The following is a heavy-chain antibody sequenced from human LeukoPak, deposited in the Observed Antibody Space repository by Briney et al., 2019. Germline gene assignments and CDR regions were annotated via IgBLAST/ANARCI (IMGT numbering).Heavy chain of an antibody. V-gene: IGHV1-2*02. Sequence: ASVKVSCKASGYTFTGYYMHWVRQATGQGLEWMGWINPNSGSTSYAQEFQGRVTMTRDTSNSTAYMELSRLRADDTAVYDCARGEYSSSWYEVPDYWGQGTLVTVSS. J-gene: IGHJ4*02. CDR1: GYTFTGYY. CDR3: ARGEYSSSWYEVPDY. CDR2: INPNSGST. D-gene: IGHD6-13*01.